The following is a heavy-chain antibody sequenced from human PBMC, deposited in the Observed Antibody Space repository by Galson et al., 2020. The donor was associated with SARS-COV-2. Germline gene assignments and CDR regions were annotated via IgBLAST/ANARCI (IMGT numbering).Heavy chain of an antibody. D-gene: IGHD3-10*01. CDR2: ISSSGSTI. CDR3: ATLYGSGSYYDMGDDY. J-gene: IGHJ4*02. CDR1: GFTFSSYE. Sequence: GGSLRLSCAASGFTFSSYEMNWVRQAPGKGLEWVSYISSSGSTIYYADSVKGRFTISRDNAKNSLYLQMNSLRAEDTAVYYCATLYGSGSYYDMGDDYWGQGTLVTVSS. V-gene: IGHV3-48*03.